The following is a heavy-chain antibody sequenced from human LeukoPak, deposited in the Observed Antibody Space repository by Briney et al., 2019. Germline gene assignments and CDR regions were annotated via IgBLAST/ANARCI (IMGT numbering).Heavy chain of an antibody. V-gene: IGHV1-8*01. CDR3: ARGEPDYYGSGSYYTDY. CDR2: MNPNSGNT. Sequence: ASVKVSCKASGYTFTSYDINWVRQATGQGLEWMGWMNPNSGNTGYAQKFQGRVTMTRNTSISTAYMELSSLRSEDTAVYYCARGEPDYYGSGSYYTDYWGQGTLVTVSS. CDR1: GYTFTSYD. J-gene: IGHJ4*02. D-gene: IGHD3-10*01.